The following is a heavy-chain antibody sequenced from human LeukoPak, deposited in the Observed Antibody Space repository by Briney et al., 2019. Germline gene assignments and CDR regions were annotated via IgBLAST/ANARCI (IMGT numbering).Heavy chain of an antibody. CDR3: AREALGYCSGGNCYRFDK. J-gene: IGHJ4*02. CDR2: IYYSGST. V-gene: IGHV4-31*03. Sequence: SEALSLTCSVSGGSISRGGYYCSWIRQHPGKGLEWIGYIYYSGSTYYNPSLKSRLTISLDTSKNQFSLTLNSVTAADTAVYYCAREALGYCSGGNCYRFDKWGQGTLVAVSS. CDR1: GGSISRGGYY. D-gene: IGHD2-15*01.